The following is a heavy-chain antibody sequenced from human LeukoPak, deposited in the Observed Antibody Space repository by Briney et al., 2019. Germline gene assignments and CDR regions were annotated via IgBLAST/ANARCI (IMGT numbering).Heavy chain of an antibody. V-gene: IGHV3-33*01. J-gene: IGHJ4*02. Sequence: PGGSLRLSCAGSGFTFGGYGMHWFRQTPGKGLEGVAVIAYDGSRVFYADSVKGRFTISRDNFKNTMSVQMDDLRAEDTAVYYCTRYNNDHFDYWGQGTLVSVSS. D-gene: IGHD1-14*01. CDR2: IAYDGSRV. CDR3: TRYNNDHFDY. CDR1: GFTFGGYG.